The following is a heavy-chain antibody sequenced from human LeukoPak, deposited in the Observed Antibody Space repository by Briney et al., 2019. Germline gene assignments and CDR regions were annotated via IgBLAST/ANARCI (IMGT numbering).Heavy chain of an antibody. CDR3: ARGGAARPDY. V-gene: IGHV3-48*01. J-gene: IGHJ4*02. Sequence: GGSLKLSCTASGFTFSTYSMNWVRQAPGKGLEWVSYISSRGSSTYYADSVKGRFTISRDNAKNSLYLQMSSLRAEDTAVYYCARGGAARPDYWGQGTLVTVSS. D-gene: IGHD6-6*01. CDR2: ISSRGSST. CDR1: GFTFSTYS.